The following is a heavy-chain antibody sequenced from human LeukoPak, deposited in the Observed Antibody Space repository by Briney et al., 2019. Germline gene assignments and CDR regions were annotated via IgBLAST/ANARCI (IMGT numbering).Heavy chain of an antibody. CDR3: AYYGRFYTNDVCYTNYYYGMDV. Sequence: GGSLRLSCAASGFTFRSYDMHWVRQAPGKGLEWVAVISYDGSNKYYADSVKGRFTISRDNSKNTLSLQLHSLRAEDTAVYKCAYYGRFYTNDVCYTNYYYGMDVWGQGTTVTVSS. V-gene: IGHV3-30*03. CDR1: GFTFRSYD. CDR2: ISYDGSNK. J-gene: IGHJ6*02. D-gene: IGHD2-8*01.